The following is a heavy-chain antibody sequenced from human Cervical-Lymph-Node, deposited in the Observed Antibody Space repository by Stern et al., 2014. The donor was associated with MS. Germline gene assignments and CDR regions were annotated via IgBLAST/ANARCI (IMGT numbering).Heavy chain of an antibody. CDR1: GDSIISYY. CDR3: AREGAAQSIRRGLDV. D-gene: IGHD6-6*01. V-gene: IGHV4-4*07. Sequence: QLQLQESGPGLVKPSETLSLTCTVSGDSIISYYWDWIRQPAGKGLEWIGRIYTSGSTDYNPSLKSRVTMSVDTPKNQFSLRLSSVTAADTAVYYCAREGAAQSIRRGLDVWGQGTTVTVS. CDR2: IYTSGST. J-gene: IGHJ6*02.